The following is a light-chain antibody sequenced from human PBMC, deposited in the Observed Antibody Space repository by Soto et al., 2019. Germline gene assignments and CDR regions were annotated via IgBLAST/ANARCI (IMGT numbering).Light chain of an antibody. V-gene: IGKV3-15*01. J-gene: IGKJ4*01. CDR3: QXXNNCPLLT. CDR1: QSVSSN. Sequence: EIVMTQSPATLSVSPGERATLSCRASQSVSSNLAWYQQKPGQAPRLLIYGASTRATGIPARFSGSGSGTXXXXXXXXXQSEDXXXXYCQXXNNCPLLTFGGGTKVEIK. CDR2: GAS.